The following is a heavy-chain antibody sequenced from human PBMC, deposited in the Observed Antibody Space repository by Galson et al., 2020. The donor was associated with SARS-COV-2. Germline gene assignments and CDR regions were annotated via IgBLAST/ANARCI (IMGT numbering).Heavy chain of an antibody. CDR1: GGSISSSNYY. CDR2: IYYTESN. CDR3: ARQILTGYYSFYYFDF. D-gene: IGHD3-9*01. V-gene: IGHV4-39*01. Sequence: SQTPSLTCTVSGGSISSSNYYLGWVRQPPGEGLEWIGSIYYTESNYYNPPLTSRVTMSVDTPRNQFSLKLSSVTAAVTAVYYCARQILTGYYSFYYFDFWGQGTLVTVSS. J-gene: IGHJ4*02.